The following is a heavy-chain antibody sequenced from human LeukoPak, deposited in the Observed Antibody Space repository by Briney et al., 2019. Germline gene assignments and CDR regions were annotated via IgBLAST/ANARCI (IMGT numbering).Heavy chain of an antibody. D-gene: IGHD3-10*01. CDR3: ARGPFELVCFGERDWYFDL. V-gene: IGHV3-13*01. J-gene: IGHJ2*01. Sequence: PGGSLRLSCAASGFTFSRYDMHWVRRGTRKGLEWASAIGTAGDTYYPGSVKGRFTISRENAKNSLYLQMNSLRAGDTAVYYCARGPFELVCFGERDWYFDLWGRGTLVTVSS. CDR2: IGTAGDT. CDR1: GFTFSRYD.